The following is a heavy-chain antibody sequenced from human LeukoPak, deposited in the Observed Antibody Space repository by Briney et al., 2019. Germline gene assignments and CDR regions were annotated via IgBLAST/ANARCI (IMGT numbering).Heavy chain of an antibody. V-gene: IGHV4-61*02. D-gene: IGHD5-18*01. J-gene: IGHJ4*02. Sequence: SETLSLTCTVSGGSISSSSYYWSWIRQPAGKGLEWIGRIYTSGSTNYNPSLKSRVTMSVDTSKNQFSLKLSSVTAADTAVYYCASYPRGYSYGNYWGQGTLVTVSS. CDR3: ASYPRGYSYGNY. CDR2: IYTSGST. CDR1: GGSISSSSYY.